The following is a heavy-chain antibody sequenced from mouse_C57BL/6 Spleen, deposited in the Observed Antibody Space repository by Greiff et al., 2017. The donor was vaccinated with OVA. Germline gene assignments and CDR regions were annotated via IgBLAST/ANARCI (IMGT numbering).Heavy chain of an antibody. CDR3: ARENWGEGMDY. CDR1: GYTFTSYG. J-gene: IGHJ4*01. CDR2: IYPRSGNT. D-gene: IGHD4-1*01. Sequence: QVQLQQSGAELARPGASVKLSCKASGYTFTSYGISWVKQRTGQGLEWIGEIYPRSGNTYYNEKFKGKATLTADKSSSTAYMELRSLTSEDAAVYFCARENWGEGMDYWGQGTSVTVSS. V-gene: IGHV1-81*01.